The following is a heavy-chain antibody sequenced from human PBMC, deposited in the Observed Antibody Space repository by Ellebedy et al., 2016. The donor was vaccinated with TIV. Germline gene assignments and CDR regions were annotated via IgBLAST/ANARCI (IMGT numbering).Heavy chain of an antibody. Sequence: GGSLRLXXAASGFTFSSYSMNWVRQAPGKGLEWVSYISSSSSTIYYADSVKGRFTISRDNAKNSLYLQMNSLRDEDTAVYYCARGGYFDWSRLLSDYWGQGTLVTVSS. CDR2: ISSSSSTI. CDR1: GFTFSSYS. CDR3: ARGGYFDWSRLLSDY. J-gene: IGHJ4*02. D-gene: IGHD3-9*01. V-gene: IGHV3-48*02.